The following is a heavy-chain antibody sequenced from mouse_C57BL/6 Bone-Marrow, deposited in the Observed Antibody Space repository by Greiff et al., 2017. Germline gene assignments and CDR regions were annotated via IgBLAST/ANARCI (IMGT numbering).Heavy chain of an antibody. D-gene: IGHD1-1*01. CDR2: IYPRSGNT. CDR1: GYTFTSSG. J-gene: IGHJ2*01. V-gene: IGHV1-81*01. Sequence: VQLQQSGAELARPGASVRLSCKPSGYTFTSSGISWVKQRTGQGLEWIGEIYPRSGNTYSNEKFKGKATLTADKSSSTAYMALRSLISEVASVDFCAPVTTVVRRDFDYWGQGTTLTVSS. CDR3: APVTTVVRRDFDY.